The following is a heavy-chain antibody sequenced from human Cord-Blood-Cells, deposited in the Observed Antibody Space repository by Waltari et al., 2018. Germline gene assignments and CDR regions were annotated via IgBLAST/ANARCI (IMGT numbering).Heavy chain of an antibody. Sequence: EVQLVESGGGLVQPGGSLRLSCAASGSTFRSHVMSWVRQAPGKGLEWVANIKQDGSEKYYVDSVKGRFTISRDNAKNSLYLQMNSLRAEDTAVYYCARGSYFDYWGQGTLVTVSS. CDR1: GSTFRSHV. CDR2: IKQDGSEK. CDR3: ARGSYFDY. V-gene: IGHV3-7*01. J-gene: IGHJ4*02.